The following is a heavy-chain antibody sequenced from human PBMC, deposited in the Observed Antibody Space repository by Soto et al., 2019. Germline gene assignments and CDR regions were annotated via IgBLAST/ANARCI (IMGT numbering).Heavy chain of an antibody. Sequence: ASVKLSCKASRGTFSSYAISWLRQAPGQGLEWMGGIIPIFGTANYAQKFQGRVTITADESTSTAYMELSSLRSEDTAVYYCARASDMYGIVGATNQRRDYYYYYGMDVWGQGTTVTVSS. CDR3: ARASDMYGIVGATNQRRDYYYYYGMDV. J-gene: IGHJ6*01. CDR1: RGTFSSYA. V-gene: IGHV1-69*13. CDR2: IIPIFGTA. D-gene: IGHD1-26*01.